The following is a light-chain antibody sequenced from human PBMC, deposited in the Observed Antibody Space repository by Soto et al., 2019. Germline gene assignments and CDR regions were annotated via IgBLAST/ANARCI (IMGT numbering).Light chain of an antibody. CDR3: QQSYSTPLT. Sequence: EIQMTQSPSSLSASVGDRVTITCRASQTINNYLNWYQAKPGKAPKFLIYVASSLQSGVPSRFSGSGSWTYFTLTISSLQPEDSSTYYCQQSYSTPLTFGGGTKVEIK. CDR1: QTINNY. CDR2: VAS. J-gene: IGKJ4*01. V-gene: IGKV1-39*01.